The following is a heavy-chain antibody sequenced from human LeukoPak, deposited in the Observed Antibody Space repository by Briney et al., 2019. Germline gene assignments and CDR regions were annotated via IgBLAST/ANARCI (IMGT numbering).Heavy chain of an antibody. CDR2: IDPSDSYT. CDR1: GYCFTTYW. CDR3: ARHAVATTDFDY. Sequence: GESPKISCKGSGYCFTTYWISRVRQMPGKGLEWMGRIDPSDSYTNYSPSFQGHVTISADKSISTAYLQWSSLKASDTAMYYCARHAVATTDFDYWGQGTLVTVSS. D-gene: IGHD5-12*01. J-gene: IGHJ4*02. V-gene: IGHV5-10-1*01.